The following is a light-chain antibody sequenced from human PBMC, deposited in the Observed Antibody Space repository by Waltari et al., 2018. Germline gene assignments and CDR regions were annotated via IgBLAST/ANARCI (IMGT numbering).Light chain of an antibody. CDR3: GTWDGSLSAWL. V-gene: IGLV1-51*02. CDR2: END. CDR1: SSNIVNNL. J-gene: IGLJ2*01. Sequence: QSVLTPPPSVSAAPGQRVTISCSGTSSNIVNNLVSWYQQFPGTVPKLLIDENDQRPSGIPDRFSGSKSGTSATLTITGLQTGDEAEYYCGTWDGSLSAWLFGGGTKLTVL.